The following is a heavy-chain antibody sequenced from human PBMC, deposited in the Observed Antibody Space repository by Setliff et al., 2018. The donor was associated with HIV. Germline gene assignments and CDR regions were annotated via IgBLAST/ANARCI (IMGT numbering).Heavy chain of an antibody. J-gene: IGHJ4*01. CDR3: ARGALLAVFDFDH. CDR2: INVGKGDT. D-gene: IGHD1-26*01. Sequence: GASVKVSCKAPGYTFTTYSLHWVRQAPGQSLEWMGWINVGKGDTKYSQDLQGRITITRDTTANTAYMELSSLRSDDTAVYFCARGALLAVFDFDHWGRGTQVTVSS. CDR1: GYTFTTYS. V-gene: IGHV1-3*01.